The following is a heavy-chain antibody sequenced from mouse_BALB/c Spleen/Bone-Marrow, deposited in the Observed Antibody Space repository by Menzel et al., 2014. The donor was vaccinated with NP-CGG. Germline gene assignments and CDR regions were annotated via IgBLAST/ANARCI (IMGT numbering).Heavy chain of an antibody. D-gene: IGHD4-1*01. CDR1: GFTFSSFG. V-gene: IGHV5-17*02. CDR3: SSGGNWVDFDY. Sequence: EVMLVESGGGLVQPGGSRKLSCAASGFTFSSFGMHWVRQAPEKGLEWVAYISSVGSTIYYADTVKGRFTISRDNPKNTLFLQMTSLRSEDTAMYYCSSGGNWVDFDYWGQGTTLTVSS. J-gene: IGHJ2*01. CDR2: ISSVGSTI.